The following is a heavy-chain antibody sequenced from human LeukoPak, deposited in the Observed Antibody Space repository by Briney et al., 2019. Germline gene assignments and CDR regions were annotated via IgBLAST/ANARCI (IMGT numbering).Heavy chain of an antibody. J-gene: IGHJ3*02. V-gene: IGHV3-43*01. CDR3: AGDSPPDM. CDR2: ISWDGGST. Sequence: GSLRLSCAASGFTFDDYTMHWVRQAPGKGLEWVSLISWDGGSTYYADSVKGRFTISRDNAKNSLYLQMNSLRADDTAVYYCAGDSPPDMWGQGTMVTVSS. CDR1: GFTFDDYT.